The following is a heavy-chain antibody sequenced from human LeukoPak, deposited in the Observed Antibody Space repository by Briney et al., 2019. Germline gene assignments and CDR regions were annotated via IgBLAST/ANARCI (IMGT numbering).Heavy chain of an antibody. V-gene: IGHV4-39*01. Sequence: NPSETLSLTCTVSGGSISSSSYYWGWIRQPPGKGREWIGSIYYSGSTYYNPSLKSRVTISVDTSKNQFSLKLSSVTAADTAVYYCARDRVGHDYGGQGTLVTVPS. D-gene: IGHD1-26*01. CDR3: ARDRVGHDY. CDR2: IYYSGST. CDR1: GGSISSSSYY. J-gene: IGHJ4*02.